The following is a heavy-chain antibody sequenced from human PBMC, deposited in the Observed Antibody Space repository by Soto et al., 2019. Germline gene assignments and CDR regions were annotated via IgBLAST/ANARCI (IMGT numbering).Heavy chain of an antibody. V-gene: IGHV3-33*01. J-gene: IGHJ4*02. CDR2: IWYDGSNK. D-gene: IGHD6-19*01. CDR3: ARDKFIAVAGTPDFDY. CDR1: GFTFSSYG. Sequence: PGGSLRLSCAASGFTFSSYGMHWVRQAPGKGLEWVAVIWYDGSNKYYADSVKGRFTISRDNSKNTLYLQMNSLRAEDTAVYYCARDKFIAVAGTPDFDYWGQGTLVTVSS.